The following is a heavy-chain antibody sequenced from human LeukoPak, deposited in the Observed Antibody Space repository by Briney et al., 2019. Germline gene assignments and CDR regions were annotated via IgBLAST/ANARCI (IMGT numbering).Heavy chain of an antibody. D-gene: IGHD2-2*01. CDR2: IIPIFGTA. V-gene: IGHV1-69*13. CDR3: ARSHCSSTSCSFEY. J-gene: IGHJ4*02. CDR1: GGTFSSYA. Sequence: ASVKVSCKASGGTFSSYAISWARQAPGQGLEWMGGIIPIFGTANYAQKFQGRVTITADESTSTAYMELSSLRSEDTAVYYCARSHCSSTSCSFEYWGQGTPVTVSS.